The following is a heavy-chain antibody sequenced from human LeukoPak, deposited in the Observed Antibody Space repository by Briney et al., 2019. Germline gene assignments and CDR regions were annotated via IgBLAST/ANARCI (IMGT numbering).Heavy chain of an antibody. Sequence: GASVKVSCKASGYTFTSYYMHWVRQAPGQGLEWMGIINPSGGSTSYAQKFQGRVTMTRDTSTSTVYMELSSLRSEDTAVYYCARDKKEKRSEYNWFDPWGQGTLVTVSS. CDR3: ARDKKEKRSEYNWFDP. D-gene: IGHD3-10*01. CDR2: INPSGGST. J-gene: IGHJ5*02. CDR1: GYTFTSYY. V-gene: IGHV1-46*01.